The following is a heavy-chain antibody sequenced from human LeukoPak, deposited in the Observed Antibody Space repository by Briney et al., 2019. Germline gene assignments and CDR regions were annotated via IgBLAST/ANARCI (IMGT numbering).Heavy chain of an antibody. CDR3: ARDHVRFWSGYWGAFDI. CDR1: GFTFSGFG. J-gene: IGHJ3*02. CDR2: ISSTSRTI. Sequence: GGSLRLSCAASGFTFSGFGMNWVRQAPGRGLECVSYISSTSRTIYYADSVKGRFTISRDNSKNTLYLQMNSLRAEDTAVYYCARDHVRFWSGYWGAFDIWGQGTMVTVSS. D-gene: IGHD3-3*01. V-gene: IGHV3-48*01.